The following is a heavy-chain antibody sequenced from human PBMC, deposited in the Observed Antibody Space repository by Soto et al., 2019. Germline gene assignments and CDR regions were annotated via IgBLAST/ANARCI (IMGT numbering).Heavy chain of an antibody. V-gene: IGHV4-30-4*01. D-gene: IGHD2-8*01. CDR2: ISYSGST. J-gene: IGHJ4*02. Sequence: QVQLQESGPGLVKPSQTLSLTCTVSGGSISSGNYYWSWIRQPPGKGLQWIGFISYSGSTFYILSLKCRINIAVDTSKIQFSLILSFVTAANTAVYDCATMGPPATRLYFFFIWGQRNLVTVSS. CDR3: ATMGPPATRLYFFFI. CDR1: GGSISSGNYY.